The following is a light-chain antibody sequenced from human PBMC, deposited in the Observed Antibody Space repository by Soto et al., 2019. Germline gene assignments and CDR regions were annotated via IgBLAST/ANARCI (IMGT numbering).Light chain of an antibody. CDR2: ENN. CDR1: SSNIGAGYE. V-gene: IGLV1-40*01. CDR3: QSYDRSLSGYV. J-gene: IGLJ1*01. Sequence: QSVLTQPPSVSEAPGQRVTISCTGSSSNIGAGYEAHWYQQVPGTAPKLLIYENNNRPSGVPDRFSGSKSGTSASLAITGLQAEDEEEYYCQSYDRSLSGYVFGTGTKLTVL.